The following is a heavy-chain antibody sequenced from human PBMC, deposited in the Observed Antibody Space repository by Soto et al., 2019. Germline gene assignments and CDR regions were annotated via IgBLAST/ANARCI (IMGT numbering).Heavy chain of an antibody. CDR1: GFTFSSYW. CDR2: INSAGSST. CDR3: ARENSSSGRYFDF. V-gene: IGHV3-74*01. Sequence: EVQLVESGGGLVQPGGSLRLSCAASGFTFSSYWMHWVRQAPGKGLVWVSRINSAGSSTNYADSVKGRFTISRDNAENTLTLKMNRLRAEDTAVYYCARENSSSGRYFDFWGQGTLVTVSS. J-gene: IGHJ4*02. D-gene: IGHD6-6*01.